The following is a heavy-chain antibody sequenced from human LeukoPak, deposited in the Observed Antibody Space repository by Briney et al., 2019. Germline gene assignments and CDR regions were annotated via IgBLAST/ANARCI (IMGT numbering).Heavy chain of an antibody. CDR1: GFTFSDYW. CDR3: VRDATRGGDLDH. V-gene: IGHV3-7*01. Sequence: GGSLRFSCAASGFTFSDYWMMWVRQAPGKGLEWVAQIKVDGSEKYYVDSVRGRFTISRDNAKNSLDLQMNTLRVEDTAVYYCVRDATRGGDLDHWGQGTLVTVSS. D-gene: IGHD2-21*01. J-gene: IGHJ5*02. CDR2: IKVDGSEK.